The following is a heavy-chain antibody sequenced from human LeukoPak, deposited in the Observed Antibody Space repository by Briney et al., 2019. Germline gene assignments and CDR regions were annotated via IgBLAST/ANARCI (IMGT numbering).Heavy chain of an antibody. CDR1: GFTFSSSA. CDR3: ARADDSNSY. CDR2: FSSDGSST. J-gene: IGHJ4*02. D-gene: IGHD3-22*01. Sequence: GGSLRLSCSASGFTFSSSAMYWVRQAPGKGLEYVSAFSSDGSSTFYADSVKGRFTISRDNSKNTLYLQMNSLRAEDTAVYYCARADDSNSYWGQGTLVTVSS. V-gene: IGHV3-64*04.